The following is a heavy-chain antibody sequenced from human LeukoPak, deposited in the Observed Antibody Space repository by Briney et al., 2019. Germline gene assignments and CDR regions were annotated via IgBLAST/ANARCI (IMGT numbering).Heavy chain of an antibody. CDR3: ARDHSGSGWDEDWFDP. D-gene: IGHD6-19*01. Sequence: PGGSLRLTCAASGLPFSSYEMNWVRQAPGKGLEWVSYISSSGSTIYYADSVKGRFTISRANAKNSLYLQITSLRADETAVYYCARDHSGSGWDEDWFDPWGQGTLVTVSS. V-gene: IGHV3-48*03. J-gene: IGHJ5*02. CDR1: GLPFSSYE. CDR2: ISSSGSTI.